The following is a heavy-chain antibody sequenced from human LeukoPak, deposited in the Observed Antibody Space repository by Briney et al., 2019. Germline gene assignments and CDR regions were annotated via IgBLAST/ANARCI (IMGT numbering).Heavy chain of an antibody. V-gene: IGHV3-7*03. CDR1: GFPFSSYW. D-gene: IGHD6-13*01. Sequence: GGSLRLSCVASGFPFSSYWMTWVRQAPGKGLEWVANIKQDGSKKSYVDSVKGRFTISRDNSKNTLHLQMNSLRAEDTAVYYCDRGYSIDYWGQGTLVTVSS. CDR3: DRGYSIDY. J-gene: IGHJ4*02. CDR2: IKQDGSKK.